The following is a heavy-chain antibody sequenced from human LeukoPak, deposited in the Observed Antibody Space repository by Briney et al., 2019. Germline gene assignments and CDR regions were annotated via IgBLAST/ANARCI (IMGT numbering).Heavy chain of an antibody. Sequence: ASVTVSCMASGYTFTSYGISWVRQAPGQGLAWMGWISAYNGNTNYAQKLQGRVTMTTDTSTSTAYMELRSLRSDDTAVYYCARAPVYYYGSGSYYGGDYWGQGTLVTVSS. D-gene: IGHD3-10*01. J-gene: IGHJ4*02. CDR3: ARAPVYYYGSGSYYGGDY. V-gene: IGHV1-18*01. CDR1: GYTFTSYG. CDR2: ISAYNGNT.